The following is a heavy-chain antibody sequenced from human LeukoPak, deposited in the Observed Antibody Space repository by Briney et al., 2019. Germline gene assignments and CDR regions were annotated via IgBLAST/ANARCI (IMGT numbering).Heavy chain of an antibody. CDR3: ARVASWELLGYMDV. CDR2: ISYDGSNK. D-gene: IGHD1-26*01. Sequence: GGSLRLSCAASGFTFSSYAMHWVRQAPGKGLEWVAVISYDGSNKYYADSVKGRFTISRDNSKNTLYLQMNSLRAEDTAVYYCARVASWELLGYMDVWGKGTTVTVSS. J-gene: IGHJ6*03. CDR1: GFTFSSYA. V-gene: IGHV3-30*04.